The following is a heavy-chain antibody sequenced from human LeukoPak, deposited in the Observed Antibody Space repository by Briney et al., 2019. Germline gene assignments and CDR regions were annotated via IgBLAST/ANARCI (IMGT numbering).Heavy chain of an antibody. D-gene: IGHD3-10*01. V-gene: IGHV3-30*01. CDR1: GFTFSSYA. J-gene: IGHJ4*02. Sequence: PGRSLRLSCAASGFTFSSYAMHWVRQAPGRGLEWVAVISYDGSNKYYADSVKGRFTISRDNSKNTLYLQMNSLRAEDTAVYYCARDRGWLYYFDYWGQGTLVTVSS. CDR3: ARDRGWLYYFDY. CDR2: ISYDGSNK.